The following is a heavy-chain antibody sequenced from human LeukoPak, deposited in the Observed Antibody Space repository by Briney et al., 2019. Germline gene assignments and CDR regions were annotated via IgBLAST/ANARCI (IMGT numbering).Heavy chain of an antibody. CDR1: GFTISSNY. D-gene: IGHD6-6*01. Sequence: PGGSLRLSCAASGFTISSNYMNWVRQAPGKGLEWVAVLYSGGTTYYADSVRGRFTISRDNSKNTLYLQMSSLRAEDTAVYYCARDATYSNSYFFDYWGQGTLVTVSS. J-gene: IGHJ4*02. CDR2: LYSGGTT. V-gene: IGHV3-53*01. CDR3: ARDATYSNSYFFDY.